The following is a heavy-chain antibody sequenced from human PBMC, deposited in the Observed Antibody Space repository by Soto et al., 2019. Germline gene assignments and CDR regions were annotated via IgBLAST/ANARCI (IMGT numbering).Heavy chain of an antibody. J-gene: IGHJ4*02. D-gene: IGHD3-9*01. V-gene: IGHV3-7*01. Sequence: VGSLRLSCTASGFIFRTFWMSWVRQAPGKGLEWVANINQGGSEQNYVESVKGRCTISRDNAKNSVFLEMDSLRAEDTAVYYCARYFDWVYDYWGQGALVTVSS. CDR3: ARYFDWVYDY. CDR2: INQGGSEQ. CDR1: GFIFRTFW.